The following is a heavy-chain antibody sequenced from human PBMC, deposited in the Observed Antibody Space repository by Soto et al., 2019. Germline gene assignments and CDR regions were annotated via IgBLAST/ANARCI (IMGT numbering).Heavy chain of an antibody. V-gene: IGHV4-61*01. J-gene: IGHJ4*02. CDR1: GDSVSNDNYY. CDR2: IYYSGTT. Sequence: SETLSLTCAVSGDSVSNDNYYWSWIRQPPGKGLEWIGYIYYSGTTNYNSYLKSRLSLSVDMSKNQFSLKLASVTAADTAGYFCARSQRGRTAFTFDYWGQGALVTVPS. CDR3: ARSQRGRTAFTFDY. D-gene: IGHD3-16*01.